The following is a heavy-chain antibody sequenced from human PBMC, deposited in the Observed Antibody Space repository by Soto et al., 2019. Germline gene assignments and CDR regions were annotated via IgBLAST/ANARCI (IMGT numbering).Heavy chain of an antibody. V-gene: IGHV4-31*03. D-gene: IGHD2-15*01. CDR3: ARDPRYGGSRPLTPRYGMDV. CDR2: IYYSGST. Sequence: PSETLSGTCTVSGGSISSGGYYWSWIRQHPGTGLEWIGYIYYSGSTYYNPSLKSRVTISVDTSKNQFSLKLSSVTAADTAVYYCARDPRYGGSRPLTPRYGMDVWGQGTTVTVSS. J-gene: IGHJ6*02. CDR1: GGSISSGGYY.